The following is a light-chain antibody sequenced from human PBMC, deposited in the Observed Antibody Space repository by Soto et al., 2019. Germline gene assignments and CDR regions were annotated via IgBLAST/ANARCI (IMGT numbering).Light chain of an antibody. J-gene: IGKJ2*01. Sequence: EIVLTQSPGTLSLSPGARATLSCRASQSVSSSYLAWYQQKPGQAPRLLIYGASSRATGIPDRFSGSGSGTDFTLTISRLEPEDFAVDYCQQYGSSPYTFGQGTKLEIK. CDR3: QQYGSSPYT. CDR1: QSVSSSY. CDR2: GAS. V-gene: IGKV3-20*01.